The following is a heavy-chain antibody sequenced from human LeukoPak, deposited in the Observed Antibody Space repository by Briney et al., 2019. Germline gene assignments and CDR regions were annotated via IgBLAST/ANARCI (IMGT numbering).Heavy chain of an antibody. D-gene: IGHD3-22*01. Sequence: GESLKISCQGSGYSFTSYWIAWVRQMPGKGLEWMGIIYPGDSDTRYSPSLQGQVTISVDKSISTAYLQWSSLKASDTAMYYCARQGYDYYDSSGYNYWGQGTLVTVSS. CDR1: GYSFTSYW. V-gene: IGHV5-51*01. CDR2: IYPGDSDT. CDR3: ARQGYDYYDSSGYNY. J-gene: IGHJ4*02.